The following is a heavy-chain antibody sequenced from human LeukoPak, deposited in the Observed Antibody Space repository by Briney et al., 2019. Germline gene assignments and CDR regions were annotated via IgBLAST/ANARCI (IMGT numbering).Heavy chain of an antibody. J-gene: IGHJ4*02. D-gene: IGHD1-7*01. CDR1: GFTFSSYW. V-gene: IGHV3-74*01. CDR2: INSDGSSA. Sequence: GGSLRLSCAASGFTFSSYWIHWVRQAPGKGLVWVSHINSDGSSATYADSVKGRLTISRDNAKNTVYLQMSSLRAEDTAVYYCARVTSVTGTIFDSWGQGTLVTVSS. CDR3: ARVTSVTGTIFDS.